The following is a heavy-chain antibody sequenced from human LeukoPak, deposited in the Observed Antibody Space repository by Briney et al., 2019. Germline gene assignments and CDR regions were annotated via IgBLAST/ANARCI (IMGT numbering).Heavy chain of an antibody. Sequence: GGSLRLSCAASGFAFSSYAMSWVRQPPGKGLEWVSYISSGSSTIYYADSVKGRFTVSRDNAKNSLYLQMNSLRDEDTAVYYCARSNPGDYWGQGTLVTVSS. CDR1: GFAFSSYA. CDR2: ISSGSSTI. J-gene: IGHJ4*02. V-gene: IGHV3-48*02. CDR3: ARSNPGDY. D-gene: IGHD4-11*01.